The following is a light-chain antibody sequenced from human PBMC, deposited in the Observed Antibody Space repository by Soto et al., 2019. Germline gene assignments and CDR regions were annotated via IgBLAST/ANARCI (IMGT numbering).Light chain of an antibody. CDR2: DAS. CDR3: QQRSNWPIT. CDR1: QSVSSY. J-gene: IGKJ5*01. Sequence: EIVFTQSPATLSLSPGERATLSRSARQSVSSYLAWYQQKSGQAPRLLIFDASNRATGIPARFSGSGSGTDFTLTISSLEPEDSAVYYCQQRSNWPITFGQGTRLEIK. V-gene: IGKV3-11*01.